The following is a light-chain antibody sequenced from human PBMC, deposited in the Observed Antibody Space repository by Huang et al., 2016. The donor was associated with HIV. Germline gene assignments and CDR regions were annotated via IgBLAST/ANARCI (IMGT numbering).Light chain of an antibody. V-gene: IGKV3D-15*01. J-gene: IGKJ2*01. CDR1: QSVGKY. CDR2: GSS. CDR3: QQYDNGPYT. Sequence: EIVMTQSPVTLSVSPGERATLSCRASQSVGKYLAWYQQRPGQPPRLLNYGSSTRATGIPARFTGSGSGTEFTLTISSLQSEDFAIYYCQQYDNGPYTFGQGTNLEIK.